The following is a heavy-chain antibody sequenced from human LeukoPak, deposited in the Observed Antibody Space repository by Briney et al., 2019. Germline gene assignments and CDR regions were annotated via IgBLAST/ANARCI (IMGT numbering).Heavy chain of an antibody. J-gene: IGHJ4*02. CDR2: IYYSGST. CDR3: ARAGGSYFGGSLTFDY. D-gene: IGHD1-26*01. CDR1: GGSISSSSYY. V-gene: IGHV4-39*01. Sequence: SETLSLTCTVSGGSISSSSYYWGWIRQPPGKGLEWIGSIYYSGSTYYNPSLKSRVTISVDTSKNQFSLKLSSVTAADTAVYYCARAGGSYFGGSLTFDYWGQGTLVTVSS.